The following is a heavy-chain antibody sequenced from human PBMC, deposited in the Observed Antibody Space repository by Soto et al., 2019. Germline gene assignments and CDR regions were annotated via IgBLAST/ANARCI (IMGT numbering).Heavy chain of an antibody. Sequence: SETLSLTCAVYGGSFSGYYWSWIRQPPGKGLEWIGEINHSGSTNYNPSLKSRVTISVDTSKNQFSLKLSSVTAADTAVYYCARGRITIFGKPFNWFDPWGQRTLVTVS. J-gene: IGHJ5*02. CDR3: ARGRITIFGKPFNWFDP. CDR1: GGSFSGYY. CDR2: INHSGST. D-gene: IGHD3-3*01. V-gene: IGHV4-34*01.